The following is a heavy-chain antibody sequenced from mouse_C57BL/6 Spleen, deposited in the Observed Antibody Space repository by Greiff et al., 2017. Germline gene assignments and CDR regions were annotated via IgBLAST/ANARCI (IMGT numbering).Heavy chain of an antibody. CDR1: GYTFTSYW. J-gene: IGHJ1*03. CDR3: AKSGGAYGNYWYFDV. V-gene: IGHV1-72*01. CDR2: IDPNSGGT. D-gene: IGHD2-1*01. Sequence: VQLQQPGAELVKPGASVTLSCKASGYTFTSYWMHWVKQRPGRGLEWIGRIDPNSGGTKYNEKFQSKAPLTVDKPSSTAYMQLSSLASEDSAVYYCAKSGGAYGNYWYFDVWGTGTTVTVSS.